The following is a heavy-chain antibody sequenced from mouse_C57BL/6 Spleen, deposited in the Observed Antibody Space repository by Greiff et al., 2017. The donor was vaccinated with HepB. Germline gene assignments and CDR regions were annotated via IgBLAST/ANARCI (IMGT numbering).Heavy chain of an antibody. D-gene: IGHD1-1*02. J-gene: IGHJ2*01. Sequence: DVMLVESGEGLVKPGGSLKLSCAASGFTFSSYAMSWVRQTPEKRLEWVAYISSGGDYIYYADTVKGRFTISRDNARNTLYLQMSSLKSEDTAMYYCTRYYGYYFDYWGQGTTLTVSS. CDR1: GFTFSSYA. V-gene: IGHV5-9-1*02. CDR3: TRYYGYYFDY. CDR2: ISSGGDYI.